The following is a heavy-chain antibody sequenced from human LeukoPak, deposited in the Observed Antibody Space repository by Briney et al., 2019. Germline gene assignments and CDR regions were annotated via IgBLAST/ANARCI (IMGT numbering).Heavy chain of an antibody. CDR2: INHSGST. CDR1: GGSFGGYY. Sequence: PSETLSLTCATYGGSFGGYYWSWIRQPPGKGLEWVGEINHSGSTNYNPSLKNRLTISVDTSKTHFYLTLSPGPAAETAVYYCAGPGASDLDYWGQGPLVTVSS. CDR3: AGPGASDLDY. V-gene: IGHV4-34*01. J-gene: IGHJ4*02. D-gene: IGHD2-2*01.